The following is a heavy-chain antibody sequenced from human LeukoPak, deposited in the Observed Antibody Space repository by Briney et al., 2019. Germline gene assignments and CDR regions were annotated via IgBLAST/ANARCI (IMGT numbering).Heavy chain of an antibody. D-gene: IGHD6-6*01. CDR1: GGSFSGYY. V-gene: IGHV4-34*01. CDR3: ARGYSSSPGYSQH. Sequence: RSSETLSLTCAVYGGSFSGYYWSWIRQPPGKGLEWIGEINHSGSTNYNPSLKSRVAISVDTSKNQFSLKLSSVTAADTAVYYCARGYSSSPGYSQHWGQGTLVTVSP. CDR2: INHSGST. J-gene: IGHJ1*01.